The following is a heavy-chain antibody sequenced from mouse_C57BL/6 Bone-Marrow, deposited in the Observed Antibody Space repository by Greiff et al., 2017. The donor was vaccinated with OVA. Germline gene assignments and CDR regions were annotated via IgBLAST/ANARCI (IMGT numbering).Heavy chain of an antibody. Sequence: VMLVESGPGLVAPSQSLSITCTVSGFSLTSYAISWVRQPPGKGLEWLGVIWTGGGTNYNSALKSRLSISKDNSKSQVFLKMNSLQTDDTARYYCAREGDYYGSSSIDYWGQGTTLTVSS. J-gene: IGHJ2*01. D-gene: IGHD1-1*01. CDR3: AREGDYYGSSSIDY. V-gene: IGHV2-9-1*01. CDR2: IWTGGGT. CDR1: GFSLTSYA.